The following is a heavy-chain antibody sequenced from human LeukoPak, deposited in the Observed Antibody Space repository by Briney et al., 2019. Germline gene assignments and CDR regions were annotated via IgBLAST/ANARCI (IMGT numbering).Heavy chain of an antibody. Sequence: GGSLRLSCTASGFTFSSYWMSWVRQAPGKGLEWVANIKEDGSEKNYAESVKGRFTISRDNDKKSLYLDMNSLRAEDTAFYYCARDLVGAADWGQGTLVSVSS. J-gene: IGHJ4*02. CDR1: GFTFSSYW. CDR3: ARDLVGAAD. V-gene: IGHV3-7*01. D-gene: IGHD1-26*01. CDR2: IKEDGSEK.